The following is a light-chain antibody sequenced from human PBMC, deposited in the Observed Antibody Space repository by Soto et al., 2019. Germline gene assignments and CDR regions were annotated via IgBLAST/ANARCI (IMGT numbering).Light chain of an antibody. Sequence: QSALTQPPSASGSPGQSVTISCTGTSSDVGGYNSVSWYQQHPGKAPKLMTYEVNKRPSGVPDRFSGSKSGNTASLTVSGXXXXXXXDYYCSSYAGINNLVFGGGTKVTV. V-gene: IGLV2-8*01. CDR1: SSDVGGYNS. CDR2: EVN. CDR3: SSYAGINNLV. J-gene: IGLJ3*02.